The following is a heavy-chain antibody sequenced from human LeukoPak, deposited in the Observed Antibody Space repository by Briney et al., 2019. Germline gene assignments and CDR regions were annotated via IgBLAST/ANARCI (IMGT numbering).Heavy chain of an antibody. V-gene: IGHV3-21*01. CDR2: ISSSSSYI. D-gene: IGHD3-22*01. Sequence: PGGSLRLSCAASGFTFSSYSMNWVRQAPGKGLEWVSSISSSSSYIYYADSVKGRFTISRDNAKNSLYLQMNSLRAEDTAVYYCARDEWGDSSGYLVDYWGQGTLVTVSS. CDR3: ARDEWGDSSGYLVDY. J-gene: IGHJ4*02. CDR1: GFTFSSYS.